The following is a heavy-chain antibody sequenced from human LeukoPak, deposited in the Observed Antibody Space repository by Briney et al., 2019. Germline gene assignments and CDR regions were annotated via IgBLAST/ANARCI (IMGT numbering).Heavy chain of an antibody. D-gene: IGHD5-18*01. V-gene: IGHV3-33*01. Sequence: GGSLRLSCAASGFTFSSYGMHWVRQAPGKGLEWVAVIWYDGSNKYYADSVKGRFTISRDNSKNTLYLQMNSLRAEDTAVYYCARDRDIAMVVYGMDVWGQGTTVTVSS. J-gene: IGHJ6*02. CDR3: ARDRDIAMVVYGMDV. CDR1: GFTFSSYG. CDR2: IWYDGSNK.